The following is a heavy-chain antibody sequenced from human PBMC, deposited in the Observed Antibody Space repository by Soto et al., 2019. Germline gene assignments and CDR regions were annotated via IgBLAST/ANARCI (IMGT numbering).Heavy chain of an antibody. Sequence: HPGGSLRLSCAASGFTFDDYAMHWVRQAPGKGLEWVSGISWNSGSIGYADSVKGRFTISRDNAKNSLYLQMNSLRAEDTALYYCAKVGCSSTSCPYYYYYYMDVWGKGTTVTVSS. D-gene: IGHD2-2*01. CDR1: GFTFDDYA. V-gene: IGHV3-9*01. CDR2: ISWNSGSI. CDR3: AKVGCSSTSCPYYYYYYMDV. J-gene: IGHJ6*03.